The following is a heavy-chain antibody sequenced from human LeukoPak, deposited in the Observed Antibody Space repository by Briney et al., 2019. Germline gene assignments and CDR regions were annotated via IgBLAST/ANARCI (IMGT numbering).Heavy chain of an antibody. CDR3: ARGIAAAGPFDY. CDR2: INHSGST. CDR1: GGSFSGYY. D-gene: IGHD6-13*01. Sequence: SETLSLTCAVYGGSFSGYYWSWIRQPPGKGLEWIGEINHSGSTNYNPSLKSRVTISVDTSKNQFSLKLSSVTAADTAVYYCARGIAAAGPFDYWGQGTLVTVSP. J-gene: IGHJ4*02. V-gene: IGHV4-34*01.